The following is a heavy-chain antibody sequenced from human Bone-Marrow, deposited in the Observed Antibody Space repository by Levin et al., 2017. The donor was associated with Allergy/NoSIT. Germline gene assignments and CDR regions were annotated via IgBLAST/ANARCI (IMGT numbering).Heavy chain of an antibody. D-gene: IGHD6-6*01. CDR1: GGSISSSSYY. CDR3: ARHRAAGLSKQLVRSWFDP. V-gene: IGHV4-39*01. Sequence: SETLSLTCTVSGGSISSSSYYWGWIRQPPGKGLEWIGSIYYSGSTYYNPSLKSRVTISVDTSKNQFSLKLSSVTAADTAVYYCARHRAAGLSKQLVRSWFDPWGQGTLVTVSS. CDR2: IYYSGST. J-gene: IGHJ5*02.